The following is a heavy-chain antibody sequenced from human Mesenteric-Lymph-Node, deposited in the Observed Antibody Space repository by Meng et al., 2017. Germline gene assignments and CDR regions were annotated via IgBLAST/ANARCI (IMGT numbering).Heavy chain of an antibody. CDR2: IYYSGST. Sequence: QLQDAGPGLVKPSGTLSLTCTVSGGSITSGYWWLWVRQPPGKGLEWIGQIYYSGSTNYNPSLKSRVSISVDTSKNQFSLQLSSVTAADTAVYYCARGIGGYHDFWGQGTLVTVSS. J-gene: IGHJ4*02. V-gene: IGHV4-4*02. CDR3: ARGIGGYHDF. D-gene: IGHD1-26*01. CDR1: GGSITSGYW.